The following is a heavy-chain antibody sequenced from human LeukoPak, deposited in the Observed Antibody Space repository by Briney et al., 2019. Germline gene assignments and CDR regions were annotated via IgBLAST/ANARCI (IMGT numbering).Heavy chain of an antibody. J-gene: IGHJ3*01. Sequence: PGGSLRLSCAASGFTFDDYAMHWVRQAPGKGLEWVSGISLNSGSIGYADSVKGRFTISRDNATNSLYLQMNSLRAEDTALYYCANGIAAAGRDAFEVREQGTMVTVS. CDR1: GFTFDDYA. D-gene: IGHD6-13*01. CDR2: ISLNSGSI. V-gene: IGHV3-9*01. CDR3: ANGIAAAGRDAFEV.